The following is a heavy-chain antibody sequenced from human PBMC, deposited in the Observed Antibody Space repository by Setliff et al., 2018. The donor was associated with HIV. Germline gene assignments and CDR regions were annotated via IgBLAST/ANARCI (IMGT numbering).Heavy chain of an antibody. Sequence: PGESLKLSCKGSGYSFTSYWISWVRQMPGKGLEWMGRIDPSDSHTNYSPSFQGHVTITADKSISTAYLQWSSLKASDTAMYYCATTRGYCSGGSCYSPPYMDVWGKGTKVTVSS. CDR3: ATTRGYCSGGSCYSPPYMDV. D-gene: IGHD2-15*01. V-gene: IGHV5-10-1*01. CDR1: GYSFTSYW. J-gene: IGHJ6*03. CDR2: IDPSDSHT.